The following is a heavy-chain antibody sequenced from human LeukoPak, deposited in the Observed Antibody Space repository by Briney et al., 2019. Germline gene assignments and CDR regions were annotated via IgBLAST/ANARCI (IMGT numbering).Heavy chain of an antibody. J-gene: IGHJ6*03. CDR3: AKDKTYSGSYNYYYMDV. CDR1: GFTFSSYE. D-gene: IGHD1-26*01. CDR2: ISGSGGST. Sequence: GGSLRLSCAASGFTFSSYEMNWVRQAPGKGLEWVSAISGSGGSTYYADSVKGRFTISRDNSKNTLYLQMNSLRAEDTAVYYCAKDKTYSGSYNYYYMDVWGKGTTVTVSS. V-gene: IGHV3-23*01.